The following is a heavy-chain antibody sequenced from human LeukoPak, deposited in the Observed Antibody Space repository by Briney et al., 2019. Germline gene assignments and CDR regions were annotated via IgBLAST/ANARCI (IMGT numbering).Heavy chain of an antibody. CDR2: ISSSSSYI. Sequence: PGGSLRLSCAASGFTFSSYSMNWVRQAPGKGLEWVSSISSSSSYIYYADLVKGRFTISRDNAKNSLYLQMNSLRAEDTAVYYCARGGDGYNYDSDYWGQGTLVTVSS. J-gene: IGHJ4*02. CDR1: GFTFSSYS. CDR3: ARGGDGYNYDSDY. D-gene: IGHD5-24*01. V-gene: IGHV3-21*01.